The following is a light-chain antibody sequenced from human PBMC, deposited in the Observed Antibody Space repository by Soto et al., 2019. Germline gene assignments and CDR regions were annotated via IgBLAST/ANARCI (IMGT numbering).Light chain of an antibody. CDR2: DAS. CDR3: QQCGDSWS. J-gene: IGKJ1*01. CDR1: QNIGTW. Sequence: DIRMTQSPSTLSASVGDRVTITCRASQNIGTWLAWYQQKPGKAPDLLIYDASTSESGVPSRFSGSGSGTEFTLTISSLQPGDLATYYCQQCGDSWSFGQGTKVEIK. V-gene: IGKV1-5*01.